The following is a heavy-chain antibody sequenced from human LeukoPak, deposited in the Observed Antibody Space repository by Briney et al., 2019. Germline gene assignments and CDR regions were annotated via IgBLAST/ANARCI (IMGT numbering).Heavy chain of an antibody. Sequence: ASVKVSCKASGYTFTDYYMHWVRQAPGQGLEWMGWINPNSGGTNYAQKFQGRVTMIRDTSISTAYMELSRLRSDDTAVYYCARSAHLTGFDYWGQGTLVTVSS. CDR1: GYTFTDYY. CDR3: ARSAHLTGFDY. V-gene: IGHV1-2*02. J-gene: IGHJ4*02. CDR2: INPNSGGT. D-gene: IGHD3-9*01.